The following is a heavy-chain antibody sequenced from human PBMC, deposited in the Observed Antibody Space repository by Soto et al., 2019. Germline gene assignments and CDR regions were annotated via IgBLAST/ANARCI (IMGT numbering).Heavy chain of an antibody. Sequence: GGSLRLSCQASGFNFDNYGMHWVRQAPGKGLEWVAVITYDGSFQYYADSVKGRFTISRDNSKNTLSLHLNTLKPEDTAVYHYAKDRVGGTFYTPLAFWGQGTLVTVYS. CDR3: AKDRVGGTFYTPLAF. CDR2: ITYDGSFQ. CDR1: GFNFDNYG. J-gene: IGHJ4*02. V-gene: IGHV3-30*18. D-gene: IGHD1-7*01.